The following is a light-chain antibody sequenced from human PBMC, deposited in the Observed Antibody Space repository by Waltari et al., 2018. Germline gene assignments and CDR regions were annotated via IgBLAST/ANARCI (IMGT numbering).Light chain of an antibody. J-gene: IGLJ1*01. CDR1: SSDVGGYKY. CDR2: EVN. Sequence: QSALTQPAAVSGSPGQSITISCTGTSSDVGGYKYVSWFQQKPGEVPKLILYEVNNRPAGVSNRFSGSKSGNTASLAISGLQAEDEADYFCSSYTRISTFVFGTGTEVSVL. V-gene: IGLV2-14*01. CDR3: SSYTRISTFV.